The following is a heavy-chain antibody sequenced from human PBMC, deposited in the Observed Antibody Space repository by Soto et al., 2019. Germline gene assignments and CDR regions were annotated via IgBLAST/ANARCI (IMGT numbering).Heavy chain of an antibody. CDR2: IYPGDSDT. CDR3: ARHSPPSRNDYAMDV. J-gene: IGHJ6*02. CDR1: GYSFPTYW. V-gene: IGHV5-51*01. Sequence: GESLKISCNGSGYSFPTYWIAWVRQMPWKGLEWMGIIYPGDSDTIYRPSFQGQVTISADKSINTAYLQWSSLKASDSAMYYCARHSPPSRNDYAMDVWGQGTTVTVSS.